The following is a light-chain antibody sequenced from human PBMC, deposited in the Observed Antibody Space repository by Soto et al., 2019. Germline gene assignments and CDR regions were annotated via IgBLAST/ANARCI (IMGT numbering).Light chain of an antibody. CDR3: QQYQSLT. Sequence: DLQMTQSPSTLSASVGDRVTITCRASQDIAIYLAWYQQKPGEAPKLLIYAASTLYGGVPSRFSGSGSGTDFTLTITRLEPEDFAVYYCQQYQSLTFGGGTKV. J-gene: IGKJ4*01. CDR1: QDIAIY. CDR2: AAS. V-gene: IGKV1-9*01.